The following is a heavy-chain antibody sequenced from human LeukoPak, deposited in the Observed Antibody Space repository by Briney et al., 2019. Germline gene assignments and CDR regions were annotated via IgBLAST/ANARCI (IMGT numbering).Heavy chain of an antibody. CDR1: GFTFSSYA. D-gene: IGHD5-24*01. V-gene: IGHV3-30-3*01. J-gene: IGHJ4*02. CDR2: ISYDGSTK. Sequence: GGSLRLSCAASGFTFSSYAMSWVRQAPGKGLEWVALISYDGSTKYYADSVKGRFTISRDNSKNTLYLQVDSLRAEDTAVYYCARPKHQMVPSYEYWGQGTLVTVSS. CDR3: ARPKHQMVPSYEY.